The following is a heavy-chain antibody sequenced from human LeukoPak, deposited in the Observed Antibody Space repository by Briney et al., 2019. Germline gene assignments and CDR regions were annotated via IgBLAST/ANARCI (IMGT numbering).Heavy chain of an antibody. CDR1: GFTFSSYA. J-gene: IGHJ4*02. V-gene: IGHV3-23*01. D-gene: IGHD6-13*01. Sequence: GGSLRLSCAASGFTFSSYAMSWVRQAPGKGLEWVSTISGSGGGTYYADSIKGRFTISRDNSKNTLYLQMNSLRAEDTAVYYCAKSTGYSTTGRDFDSWGRGTLVTVSS. CDR3: AKSTGYSTTGRDFDS. CDR2: ISGSGGGT.